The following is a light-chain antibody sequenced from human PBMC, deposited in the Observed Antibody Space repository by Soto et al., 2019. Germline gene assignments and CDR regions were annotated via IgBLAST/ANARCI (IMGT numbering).Light chain of an antibody. CDR2: DDS. CDR1: NIGSKS. Sequence: SYELTQPPSVSVAPGQTARITCGGNNIGSKSVHWYQQKPGQAPVLVVYDDSDRPPGIPERFSGSNSGNTATLTISRVEVGDEADYYCQVWDSSSDNPNYVFGTGTKVTVL. J-gene: IGLJ1*01. CDR3: QVWDSSSDNPNYV. V-gene: IGLV3-21*02.